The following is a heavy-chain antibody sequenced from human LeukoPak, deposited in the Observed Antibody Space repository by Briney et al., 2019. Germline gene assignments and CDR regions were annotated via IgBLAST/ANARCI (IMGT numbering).Heavy chain of an antibody. CDR3: ARREHGDSHENYFDY. CDR2: IYPGDSDT. D-gene: IGHD2-21*01. J-gene: IGHJ4*02. V-gene: IGHV5-51*01. Sequence: GESLKISCKGSGYSFTSYWIGWVRQMPGKGLEWMGIIYPGDSDTRYSPSFQGQVTISAGKSISTAYLQWSSLKASDTAMYYCARREHGDSHENYFDYWGQGTLVTVSS. CDR1: GYSFTSYW.